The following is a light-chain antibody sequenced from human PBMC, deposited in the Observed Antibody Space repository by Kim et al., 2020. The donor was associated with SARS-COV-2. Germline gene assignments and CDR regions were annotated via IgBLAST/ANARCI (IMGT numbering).Light chain of an antibody. CDR3: QAWDSSNVV. V-gene: IGLV3-1*01. Sequence: SYELTQPPSVSVSPGQTASITCSGDKLGDKYACWYQQKPGQSPVLVIYQDSKRPSGIPERFSGSNSGNTATLTISGTQAMGEADYYCQAWDSSNVVFGGG. J-gene: IGLJ2*01. CDR1: KLGDKY. CDR2: QDS.